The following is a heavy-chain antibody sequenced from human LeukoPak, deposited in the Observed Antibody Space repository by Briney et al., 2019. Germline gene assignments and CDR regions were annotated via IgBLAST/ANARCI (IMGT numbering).Heavy chain of an antibody. J-gene: IGHJ3*02. CDR1: GGSISSYY. CDR3: ARDPPMYYYDSSGSIRDAFDI. CDR2: IYTSRST. Sequence: SETLSLTCTVSGGSISSYYWSWIRQPAGKGLEWIGRIYTSRSTNAHPSLKSRVTMSVDTSKNQFSLKLSSVTAADTAVYYCARDPPMYYYDSSGSIRDAFDIWGQGTMVTVSS. V-gene: IGHV4-4*07. D-gene: IGHD3-22*01.